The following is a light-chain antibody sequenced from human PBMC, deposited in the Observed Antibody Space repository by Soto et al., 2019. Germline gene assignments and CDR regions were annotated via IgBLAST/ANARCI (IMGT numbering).Light chain of an antibody. V-gene: IGLV4-60*02. Sequence: QSVLTQSSSASASLGSSVKLTCTLSSGHSNYAITWHQQQPGKAPRYLMKLEGSGNYNKGSGVPDRFSGSSSGADRYLTISNLQFEDEADYYCETWDSNTVVFGGGTQLTVL. CDR2: LEGSGNY. CDR3: ETWDSNTVV. CDR1: SGHSNYA. J-gene: IGLJ7*01.